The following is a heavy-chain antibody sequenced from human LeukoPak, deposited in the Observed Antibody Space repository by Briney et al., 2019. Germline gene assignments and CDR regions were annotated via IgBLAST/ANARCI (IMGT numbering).Heavy chain of an antibody. J-gene: IGHJ4*02. Sequence: GGSLRLSCAASGFIFNTYGMHWVRQAPGKRLEWVAVILFDGSEKYYADSVKGRFTISRDNSKNSLYLQMNSLRVEDTAVYYCVRSQYYFDYWGQGTLVTVSS. CDR2: ILFDGSEK. CDR3: VRSQYYFDY. D-gene: IGHD3-10*01. V-gene: IGHV3-30*03. CDR1: GFIFNTYG.